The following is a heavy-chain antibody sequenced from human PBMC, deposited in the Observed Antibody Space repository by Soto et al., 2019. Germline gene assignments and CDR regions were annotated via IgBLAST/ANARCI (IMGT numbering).Heavy chain of an antibody. CDR1: GFTFSSFA. V-gene: IGHV3-30-3*01. J-gene: IGHJ4*02. Sequence: QVQLVESGGGVVQPGRSLRLSCAASGFTFSSFAMHWVRQAPGKGLEWVAVMSYDGSNKYYADSVKGRFTISRDNYKNKVYLQMNSLRAEDTAVYYCARPRGFGVIINFFDYWGQGTLVTVSS. CDR2: MSYDGSNK. D-gene: IGHD3-3*01. CDR3: ARPRGFGVIINFFDY.